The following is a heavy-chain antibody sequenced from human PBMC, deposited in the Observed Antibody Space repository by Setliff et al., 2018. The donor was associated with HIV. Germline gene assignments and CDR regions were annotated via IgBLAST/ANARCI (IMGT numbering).Heavy chain of an antibody. CDR1: GFTFGDYA. CDR3: TIGGSYDYVWGSYRYPLLY. J-gene: IGHJ4*02. V-gene: IGHV3-49*04. Sequence: HPGGSLRLSCTASGFTFGDYAMSWVRQAPGKGLEWVSFIRSKAYGGTTEYAASVNGRFTISRDDSKSIAYLQMNSLKTEDTAVYYCTIGGSYDYVWGSYRYPLLYWGQGTLVTVSS. D-gene: IGHD3-16*02. CDR2: IRSKAYGGTT.